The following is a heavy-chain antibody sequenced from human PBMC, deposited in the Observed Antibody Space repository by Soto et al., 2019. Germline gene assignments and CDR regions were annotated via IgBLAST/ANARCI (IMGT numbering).Heavy chain of an antibody. CDR2: IYYSGST. V-gene: IGHV4-59*01. CDR1: GGSISSYY. J-gene: IGHJ3*02. CDR3: ARDRYGTAAAAGSDAFDI. D-gene: IGHD6-13*01. Sequence: QVQLQESGPGLVKPSETLSLTCTVSGGSISSYYWSWIRQPPGKGLEWIGYIYYSGSTNYNPSLKSRVTISVDTSKNQFSLKLSSVTAADTAVYYCARDRYGTAAAAGSDAFDIWGQGTMVTVSS.